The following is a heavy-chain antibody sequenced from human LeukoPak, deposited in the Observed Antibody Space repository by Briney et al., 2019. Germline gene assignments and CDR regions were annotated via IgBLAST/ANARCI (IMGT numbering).Heavy chain of an antibody. CDR3: ARGITMVRGVFDY. CDR2: ISSNGGST. Sequence: PGGSLRLSCAASGFTFSSYAMHWVRQAPGKGLEYVSAISSNGGSTYYANSVKGRFTISRDNSKITLYLQMGSLRAEDMAVYYCARGITMVRGVFDYWGQGTLVTVSS. CDR1: GFTFSSYA. V-gene: IGHV3-64*01. D-gene: IGHD3-10*01. J-gene: IGHJ4*02.